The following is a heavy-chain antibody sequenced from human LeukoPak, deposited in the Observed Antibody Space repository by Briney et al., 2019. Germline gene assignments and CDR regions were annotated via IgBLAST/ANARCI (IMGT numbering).Heavy chain of an antibody. J-gene: IGHJ4*02. Sequence: SETLYLTCAVSGGSMSSGGYSWSWIRQPPGKGLEWIGYIYHSGSTYYNPSLKSRVTMSVDKSKNQFSLNLTSVTAADTAVYYCARNTGLFGVVKSFDVWGQGTLVTVSS. D-gene: IGHD3-3*01. CDR2: IYHSGST. CDR3: ARNTGLFGVVKSFDV. V-gene: IGHV4-30-2*01. CDR1: GGSMSSGGYS.